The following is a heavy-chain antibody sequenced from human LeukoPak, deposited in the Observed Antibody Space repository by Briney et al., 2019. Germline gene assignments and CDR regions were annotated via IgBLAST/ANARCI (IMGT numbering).Heavy chain of an antibody. J-gene: IGHJ4*02. CDR1: GYSFTSYW. CDR2: IYPGDSDT. CDR3: ARRSTYYYDSSDYYFDY. Sequence: GESLKISCKGSGYSFTSYWIGWVRQMPGKGLEWMGIIYPGDSDTRYSPSFQGQVTISADKSISTAYLQWCNLKASDTAMYYCARRSTYYYDSSDYYFDYWGQGTLVTVSS. V-gene: IGHV5-51*01. D-gene: IGHD3-22*01.